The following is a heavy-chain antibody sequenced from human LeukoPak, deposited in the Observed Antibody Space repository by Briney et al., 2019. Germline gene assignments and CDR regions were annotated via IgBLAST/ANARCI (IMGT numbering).Heavy chain of an antibody. J-gene: IGHJ5*02. CDR3: ARQGGIPGGLDP. Sequence: SETLSLSCTVSGGSISSSSYCWGWIRQPPGKGLESIVSIYYSGSTHYNPSLKSRVTISIDTSKNQFSLKLSSVTAADTAVYYCARQGGIPGGLDPWGQGTLVTVSS. CDR1: GGSISSSSYC. V-gene: IGHV4-39*01. CDR2: IYYSGST. D-gene: IGHD1-26*01.